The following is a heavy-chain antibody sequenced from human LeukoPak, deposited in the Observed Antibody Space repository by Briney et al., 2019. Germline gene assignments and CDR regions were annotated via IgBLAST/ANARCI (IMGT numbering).Heavy chain of an antibody. CDR3: ARGMAFVD. CDR1: GGSFSGYC. J-gene: IGHJ4*02. V-gene: IGHV4-34*01. D-gene: IGHD2-21*01. CDR2: INHSGST. Sequence: SETLSLTCGVYGGSFSGYCWSWIRQPPGKGLEWIGEINHSGSTNYNPSLKSRVTISIDTSKNQFSLKLSSVTAADTAVYYCARGMAFVDWGQGTLVTVSS.